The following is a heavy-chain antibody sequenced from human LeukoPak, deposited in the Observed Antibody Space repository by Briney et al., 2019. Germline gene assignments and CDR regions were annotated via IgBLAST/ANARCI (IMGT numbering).Heavy chain of an antibody. J-gene: IGHJ4*02. V-gene: IGHV1-2*02. CDR1: GYTFTAYY. CDR3: SREDY. Sequence: GASVKVSCKASGYTFTAYYLLRVRQAPGQGLEWMGWIHPNSGDTNYAQKFQGRVTMTRDTSISTAYLELNRLRSDDTAIYYCSREDYWGQGTLVTVSS. CDR2: IHPNSGDT.